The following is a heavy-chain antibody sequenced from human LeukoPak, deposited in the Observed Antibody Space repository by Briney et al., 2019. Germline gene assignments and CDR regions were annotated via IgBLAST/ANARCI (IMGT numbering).Heavy chain of an antibody. CDR3: ARDPGGGGAKGHNWFDP. J-gene: IGHJ5*02. V-gene: IGHV3-74*01. CDR1: GLIVSREW. D-gene: IGHD2-21*01. CDR2: SNEDGSFT. Sequence: QPGGSLRLSXRVSGLIVSREWMHWVRQAPGEGLVWVARSNEDGSFTGYADSVEGRFTISRDNAKNTLYLQMNSLRVEDTAVYYCARDPGGGGAKGHNWFDPWGQGTLVTVSS.